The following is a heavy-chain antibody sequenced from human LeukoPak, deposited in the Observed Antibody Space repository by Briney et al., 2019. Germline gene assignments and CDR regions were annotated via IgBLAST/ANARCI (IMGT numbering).Heavy chain of an antibody. Sequence: PSETLSLTCTVSGGSISSSSYYWGWIRQPPGKGLEWIGSIYYSGSTYYNPSLKSRVTISVDTSKNQFSLKLSSVTAADTAVYYCARLKGRCGSGSYGNCAGLGYYFDYWGQGTLVTVSS. CDR1: GGSISSSSYY. V-gene: IGHV4-39*01. D-gene: IGHD3-10*01. CDR2: IYYSGST. CDR3: ARLKGRCGSGSYGNCAGLGYYFDY. J-gene: IGHJ4*02.